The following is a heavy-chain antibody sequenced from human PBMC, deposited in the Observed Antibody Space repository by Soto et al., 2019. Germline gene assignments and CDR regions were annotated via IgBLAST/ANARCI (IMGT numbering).Heavy chain of an antibody. CDR3: ARAPIQYYYDSSGSPRGMDV. D-gene: IGHD3-22*01. CDR2: IYYSGST. Sequence: SETLSLTCTVSGGSISSGDYYWSWIRQPPGKGLEWIGYIYYSGSTYYNPSLKSRVTISVDTSKNQFSLKLSSVTAADTAVYYCARAPIQYYYDSSGSPRGMDVWGQGTTVTVSS. CDR1: GGSISSGDYY. J-gene: IGHJ6*02. V-gene: IGHV4-30-4*02.